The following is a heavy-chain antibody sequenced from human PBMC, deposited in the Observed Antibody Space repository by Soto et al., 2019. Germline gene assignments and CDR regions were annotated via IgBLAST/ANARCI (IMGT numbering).Heavy chain of an antibody. CDR1: GYTLPKYA. CDR2: IDPGSGQA. V-gene: IGHV1-3*01. D-gene: IGHD2-8*01. CDR3: TRDLNGGNPFDY. J-gene: IGHJ4*02. Sequence: QVQLVQSGAEVKKPGASVRLSCKPSGYTLPKYAIQWVRQAAGQRLEWLGWIDPGSGQATYSQKVQGRITLSRDNSASTFYMDLNSLTSEDTGVYFCTRDLNGGNPFDYWGQGALVTVSS.